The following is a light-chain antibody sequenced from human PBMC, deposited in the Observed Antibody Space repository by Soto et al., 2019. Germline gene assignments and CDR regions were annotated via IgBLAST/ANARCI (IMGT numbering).Light chain of an antibody. CDR3: QVWDNSSDRVAV. CDR1: NFGDKS. Sequence: SSELNQPPSVSVAPGQPARITCGGDNFGDKSVHWYQQKPGQAPVMVVYDDYDRPSGIPERFSGSKSGNTATLTISGVVAGDEADYLCQVWDNSSDRVAVFGGGTKLTVL. J-gene: IGLJ2*01. CDR2: DDY. V-gene: IGLV3-21*02.